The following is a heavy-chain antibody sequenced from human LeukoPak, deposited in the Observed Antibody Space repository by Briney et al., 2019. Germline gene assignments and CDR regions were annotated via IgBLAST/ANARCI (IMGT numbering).Heavy chain of an antibody. J-gene: IGHJ4*02. Sequence: GGSLRLSCAVSGFTFSSYAMSWVRQAPGKGLEWVSFITGGGGSTYYADSVKGRFTISRDNSNNTLYLQMNSLRAEDTAVYYCAKYYYDTSGYYSAGYFDYWGQGSLVTVSS. CDR1: GFTFSSYA. CDR3: AKYYYDTSGYYSAGYFDY. D-gene: IGHD3-22*01. V-gene: IGHV3-23*01. CDR2: ITGGGGST.